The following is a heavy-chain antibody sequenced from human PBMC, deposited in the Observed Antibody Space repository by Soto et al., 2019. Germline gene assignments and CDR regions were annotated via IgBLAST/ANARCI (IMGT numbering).Heavy chain of an antibody. CDR1: GGSISSSSYY. J-gene: IGHJ4*02. D-gene: IGHD2-15*01. CDR3: ARQRLYCSGGSCYSEEVDY. Sequence: QLQLQESGPGLVKPSETLSLTCTVSGGSISSSSYYWGWIRQPPGKGLEGIGSTDYSGSTYYNPSRKSRVTISVDTSKNQFSLKLSSVTAADTAVYYCARQRLYCSGGSCYSEEVDYWGQGTLVTVSS. V-gene: IGHV4-39*01. CDR2: TDYSGST.